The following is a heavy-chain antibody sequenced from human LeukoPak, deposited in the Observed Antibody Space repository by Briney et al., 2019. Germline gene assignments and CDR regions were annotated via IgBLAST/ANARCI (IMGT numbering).Heavy chain of an antibody. CDR3: ARVAAVGQAFDI. V-gene: IGHV4-30-2*01. Sequence: SETLSLTCTVSGGSLSSGGYYWSCIRQPPGKGLEWIGYIYHSGSTYYNPSLKSRVTISVDRSKNQFSLKLSSVTAADTAVYYCARVAAVGQAFDIWGQGTMVTVSS. D-gene: IGHD6-25*01. CDR1: GGSLSSGGYY. J-gene: IGHJ3*02. CDR2: IYHSGST.